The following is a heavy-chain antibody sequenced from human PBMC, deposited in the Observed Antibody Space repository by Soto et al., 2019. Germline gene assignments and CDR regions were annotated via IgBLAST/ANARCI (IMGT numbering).Heavy chain of an antibody. J-gene: IGHJ6*03. D-gene: IGHD3-9*01. CDR1: GGSFSGYY. V-gene: IGHV4-34*01. Sequence: PSETLSLTCAVYGGSFSGYYWSWIRRPPGKGLEWIGEINHSGNTNYNPSLKSRVTISVDKSKNQFSLKLSSVTAADTAVYYCASQGLPYFDWSPTPLYYMDVWGKGTTVTVSS. CDR3: ASQGLPYFDWSPTPLYYMDV. CDR2: INHSGNT.